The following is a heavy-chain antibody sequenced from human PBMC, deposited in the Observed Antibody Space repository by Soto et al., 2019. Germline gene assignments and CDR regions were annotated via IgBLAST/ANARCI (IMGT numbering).Heavy chain of an antibody. CDR1: GGSFSGYY. D-gene: IGHD1-1*01. V-gene: IGHV4-34*01. CDR2: INHSGST. J-gene: IGHJ3*02. Sequence: SETLSLTCAVYGGSFSGYYWSWVRQSPGKGLEWIGEINHSGSTNYNPSLKSRVTISVDTSKNQFSLKLSSVTAADTAVYYCARAAENDYDAFDIWGQGTMVTVSS. CDR3: ARAAENDYDAFDI.